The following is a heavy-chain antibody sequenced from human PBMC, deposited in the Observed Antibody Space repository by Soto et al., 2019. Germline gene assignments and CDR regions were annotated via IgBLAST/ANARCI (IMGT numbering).Heavy chain of an antibody. J-gene: IGHJ6*02. D-gene: IGHD2-2*02. Sequence: GESLKISCKGSGYSFASYSIGWVRQMPGKGLEWMGIIYAGDSDTRYSPSFQGQVTISVDNSMSTAYLQWSSLKASDTAIYYCARYTSNYYGMDVRGQRTTFTVSS. CDR2: IYAGDSDT. CDR1: GYSFASYS. V-gene: IGHV5-51*01. CDR3: ARYTSNYYGMDV.